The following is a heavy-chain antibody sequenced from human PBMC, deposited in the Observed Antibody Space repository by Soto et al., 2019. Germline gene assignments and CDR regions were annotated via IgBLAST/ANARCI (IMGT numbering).Heavy chain of an antibody. Sequence: APGNGLEWVGRIKSKTDGGTTDYAAPVKGRFTISRDDSKNTLYLQMNSLKTEDTAVYYCIVRYPYYFDYWGQGTLVTVSS. CDR2: IKSKTDGGTT. D-gene: IGHD2-21*01. J-gene: IGHJ4*02. V-gene: IGHV3-15*07. CDR3: IVRYPYYFDY.